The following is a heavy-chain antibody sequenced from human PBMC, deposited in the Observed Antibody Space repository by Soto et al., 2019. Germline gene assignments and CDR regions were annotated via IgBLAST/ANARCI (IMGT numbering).Heavy chain of an antibody. CDR2: IWYDGSNK. D-gene: IGHD3-10*01. CDR3: VRDGISLRDYYHYSSTAV. CDR1: GFTFSSYG. Sequence: GGSLRLSCAASGFTFSSYGMHWVRQAPGKGLEWVAVIWYDGSNKYYADSVKGRFTISRDNSKNTLYLQMNSLRAEDTAVYYCVRDGISLRDYYHYSSTAVCPHGTTFT. J-gene: IGHJ6*02. V-gene: IGHV3-33*01.